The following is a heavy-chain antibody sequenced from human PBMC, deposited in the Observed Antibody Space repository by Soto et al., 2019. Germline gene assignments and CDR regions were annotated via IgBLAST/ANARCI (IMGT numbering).Heavy chain of an antibody. D-gene: IGHD4-17*01. CDR2: IKSKTDGETA. Sequence: EVRLVESGGGLVKPGGSLRLSCAASGFTFTNAWMSWVRQVPGKGLEWVGRIKSKTDGETADYAAPVKGRFTISRDDSKDTLYLQMSSLKTEDTALYYCTTRGYGEYVFDFDYWGQGTLVTVSS. CDR1: GFTFTNAW. V-gene: IGHV3-15*01. J-gene: IGHJ4*02. CDR3: TTRGYGEYVFDFDY.